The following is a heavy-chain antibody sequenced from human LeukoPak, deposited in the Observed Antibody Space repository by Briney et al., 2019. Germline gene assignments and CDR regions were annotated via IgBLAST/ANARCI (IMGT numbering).Heavy chain of an antibody. Sequence: SETLSLTCAVSDYSVSSGYYWDWIRQPPGKGLEWIGGIYHSGSTYYNPSLKSRVTMSVDTSKNQFSLKLRSVTAADTAVYYCARVYYGGNPYFDYWGQGTLVTVSS. CDR2: IYHSGST. J-gene: IGHJ4*02. CDR1: DYSVSSGYY. V-gene: IGHV4-38-2*01. D-gene: IGHD4-23*01. CDR3: ARVYYGGNPYFDY.